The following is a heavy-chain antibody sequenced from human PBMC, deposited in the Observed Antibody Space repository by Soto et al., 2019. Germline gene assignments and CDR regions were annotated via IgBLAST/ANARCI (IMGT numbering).Heavy chain of an antibody. CDR2: ITTAGDT. V-gene: IGHV3-13*01. CDR3: ARDSDFDY. J-gene: IGHJ4*02. CDR1: GFIFRRYD. Sequence: DVQLVESGGGLVQPGGSLRLSCAASGFIFRRYDMHWVRQATGKGLEWVSAITTAGDTYYPGAVKGRFTISRENAKNSLYPQMNSLRAGDTAVYYCARDSDFDYWGQGTLVTVSS.